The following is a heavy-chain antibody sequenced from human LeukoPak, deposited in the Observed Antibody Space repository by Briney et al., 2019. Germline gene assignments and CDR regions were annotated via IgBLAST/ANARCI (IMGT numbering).Heavy chain of an antibody. D-gene: IGHD4-17*01. V-gene: IGHV1-2*02. CDR2: INPNSGGT. CDR1: GYTFTGYY. CDR3: ARGDYAEYFQH. J-gene: IGHJ1*01. Sequence: ATVKVSFKASGYTFTGYYMHWVRQAPGQGLEWMGWINPNSGGTYYAQKFQGRVTMTRDTSISTTYMELSRLTSDDTAVYYCARGDYAEYFQHWGQGTLVTVSS.